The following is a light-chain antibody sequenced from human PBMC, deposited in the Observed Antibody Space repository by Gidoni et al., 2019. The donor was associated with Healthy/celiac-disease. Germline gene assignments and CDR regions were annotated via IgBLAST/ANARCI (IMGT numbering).Light chain of an antibody. CDR2: AAS. CDR3: QQYYSYPLT. J-gene: IGKJ4*01. Sequence: IRMTPSPSSLSASTGDRVTITCRASQGISSYLAWYQQKPGKAPKLLIYAASTLQSGVPSRFSGSGSGTDFTLTISCLQSEDFATYYWQQYYSYPLTFGGGTKVEIK. V-gene: IGKV1-8*01. CDR1: QGISSY.